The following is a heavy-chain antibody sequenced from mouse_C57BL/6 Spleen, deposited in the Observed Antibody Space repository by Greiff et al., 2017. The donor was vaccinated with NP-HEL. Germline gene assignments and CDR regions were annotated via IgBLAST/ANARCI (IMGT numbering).Heavy chain of an antibody. D-gene: IGHD2-10*01. CDR1: GFTFTDYY. V-gene: IGHV7-3*01. J-gene: IGHJ4*01. CDR3: ARFLLPPMDY. CDR2: IRNKANGYTT. Sequence: EVMLVESGGGLVQPGGSLSLSCAASGFTFTDYYMSWVRQPPGKALEWLGFIRNKANGYTTEYSASVKGRFTISRDNSQSILYLQMNALRAEDSATYYCARFLLPPMDYWGQGTSVTVSS.